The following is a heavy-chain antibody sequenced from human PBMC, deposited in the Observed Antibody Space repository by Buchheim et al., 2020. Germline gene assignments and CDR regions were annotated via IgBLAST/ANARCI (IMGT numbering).Heavy chain of an antibody. V-gene: IGHV1-8*01. CDR3: AASIVGATTVGYYGMDV. CDR2: MNPNSGNT. CDR1: GYTFTSYD. D-gene: IGHD1-26*01. Sequence: QVQLVQSGAEVKKPGASVKVSCKASGYTFTSYDINWVRQATGQGLEWMGRMNPNSGNTGYAQKFQGRVTMTRDTSISTAYMDQISLRSEDTAVYYCAASIVGATTVGYYGMDVWGQGTT. J-gene: IGHJ6*02.